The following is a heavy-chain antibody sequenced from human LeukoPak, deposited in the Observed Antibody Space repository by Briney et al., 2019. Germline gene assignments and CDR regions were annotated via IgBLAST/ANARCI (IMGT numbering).Heavy chain of an antibody. CDR3: ARAPTIRGGNPSRVRGMDV. CDR1: GGCISSGSYY. Sequence: PSQTLSLTCTVSGGCISSGSYYWSWIRQPAGKGLEWIGRIYTSGSTNYNPSLKSRVTISVDTSKNQFSLKLSSVTAADTAVYYCARAPTIRGGNPSRVRGMDVWGQGTTVTVSS. D-gene: IGHD4-23*01. J-gene: IGHJ6*02. V-gene: IGHV4-61*02. CDR2: IYTSGST.